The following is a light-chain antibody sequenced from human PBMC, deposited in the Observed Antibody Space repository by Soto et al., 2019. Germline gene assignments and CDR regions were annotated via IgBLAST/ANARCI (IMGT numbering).Light chain of an antibody. V-gene: IGLV2-14*01. J-gene: IGLJ3*02. CDR2: EVT. CDR3: SSYTASNTVV. CDR1: SSDVGAYNY. Sequence: QSALTQPASVSGSPGQSITISCTGSSSDVGAYNYVSWYQLHPGNPPKLIIYEVTKRASGVSNRFSASKSGKTASLTVSGLQTEDEADYYCSSYTASNTVVFGGGTKVTVL.